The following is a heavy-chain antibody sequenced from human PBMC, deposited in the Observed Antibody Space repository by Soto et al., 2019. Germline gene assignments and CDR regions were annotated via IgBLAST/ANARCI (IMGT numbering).Heavy chain of an antibody. D-gene: IGHD6-19*01. CDR1: EFTFSSYG. Sequence: LRLSCAESEFTFSSYGMHWVRQAPGKGLEWVAVIWYDGSNKYYAESVKGRFTISRDNSKNTLYLQMNNLRAEDTAVYYCARDSHVGSGWQLTADYWGQGTLVTVS. CDR2: IWYDGSNK. J-gene: IGHJ4*02. CDR3: ARDSHVGSGWQLTADY. V-gene: IGHV3-33*01.